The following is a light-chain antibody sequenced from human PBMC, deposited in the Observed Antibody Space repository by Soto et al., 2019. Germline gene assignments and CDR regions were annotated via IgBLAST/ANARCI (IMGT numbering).Light chain of an antibody. CDR3: SSYTSRNTVV. V-gene: IGLV2-14*01. CDR2: DVT. J-gene: IGLJ2*01. Sequence: QSALTQPASVSGSPGQSNTMSCTGASSDIGGYDYVSWYQHHPGEAPKLLIYDVTDRPSGVSNRFSASKSGNTASLTISGLQAEDEADYYCSSYTSRNTVVFGGGTKLTVL. CDR1: SSDIGGYDY.